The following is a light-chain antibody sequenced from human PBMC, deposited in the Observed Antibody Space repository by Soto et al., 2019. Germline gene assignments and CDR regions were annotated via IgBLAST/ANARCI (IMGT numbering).Light chain of an antibody. Sequence: DIPMTQSPSSVSASVGDRVIITCRASQGISSWLAWYQQKPGKAPRVLIYGASRLQGGVPSRFSGSGSGRDFTLNISSLQPEDFATDYCQQAASFPITFGHGTRVEIK. CDR2: GAS. J-gene: IGKJ5*01. CDR3: QQAASFPIT. V-gene: IGKV1-12*01. CDR1: QGISSW.